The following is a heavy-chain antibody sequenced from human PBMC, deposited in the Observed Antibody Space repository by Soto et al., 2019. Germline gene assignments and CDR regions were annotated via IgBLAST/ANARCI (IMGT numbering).Heavy chain of an antibody. Sequence: SLRLSCAASGFTFSSYWMSWVRQAPGKGLEWVANIKQDGSEKYYVDSVKGRFTISRDNAKNSLYLQMNSLRAEDTAVYYCARGGKYYYGSGSSTYYCYYGMDVWGQGTTVTVSS. CDR1: GFTFSSYW. D-gene: IGHD3-10*01. CDR2: IKQDGSEK. V-gene: IGHV3-7*05. J-gene: IGHJ6*02. CDR3: ARGGKYYYGSGSSTYYCYYGMDV.